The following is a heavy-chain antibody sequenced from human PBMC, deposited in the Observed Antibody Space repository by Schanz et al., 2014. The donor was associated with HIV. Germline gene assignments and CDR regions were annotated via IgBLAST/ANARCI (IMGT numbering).Heavy chain of an antibody. V-gene: IGHV1-8*01. Sequence: QVQLVQSGAEVKKPGASVTVSCMAVGSTFPDLDINWVRQAAGQGLEWMAWINPKSGNTGYARKFQGRVTITADKSTSTGYMELTSLRSDDTAVYYCARGGNCSGGSCSPWYFDYWGQGTTVTVSS. D-gene: IGHD2-15*01. CDR1: GSTFPDLD. J-gene: IGHJ4*03. CDR2: INPKSGNT. CDR3: ARGGNCSGGSCSPWYFDY.